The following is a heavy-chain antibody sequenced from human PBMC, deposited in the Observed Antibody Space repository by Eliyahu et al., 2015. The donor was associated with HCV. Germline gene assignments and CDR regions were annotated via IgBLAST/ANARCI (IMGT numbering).Heavy chain of an antibody. Sequence: QVQLQQWGAGLLKPSETLSLTCAVYGGSFSGYYWSWIRQPPGKGLEWIGEINHSGSTNYNPSLKSRVTISVDTSKNQFSLKLSSVTAADTAVYYCARGQYYDFWSGYVNYYYYGMDVWGQGTTVTVSS. CDR3: ARGQYYDFWSGYVNYYYYGMDV. D-gene: IGHD3-3*01. V-gene: IGHV4-34*01. J-gene: IGHJ6*02. CDR2: INHSGST. CDR1: GGSFSGYY.